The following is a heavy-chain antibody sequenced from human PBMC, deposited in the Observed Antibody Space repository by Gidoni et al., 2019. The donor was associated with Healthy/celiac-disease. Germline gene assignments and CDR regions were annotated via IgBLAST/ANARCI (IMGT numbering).Heavy chain of an antibody. Sequence: EVQLLESGGGLVKPGGSLRLSCAASGFTFSSYSMHWVRQAPGKGLEWVSAISSSSSYVYYADSVKGRFTISRDNDKNSLYLQMNSLRAEDTAVYYCARDSRSYRVWYNWFDPWGQGTLVTVSS. CDR1: GFTFSSYS. D-gene: IGHD1-26*01. J-gene: IGHJ5*02. V-gene: IGHV3-21*01. CDR3: ARDSRSYRVWYNWFDP. CDR2: ISSSSSYV.